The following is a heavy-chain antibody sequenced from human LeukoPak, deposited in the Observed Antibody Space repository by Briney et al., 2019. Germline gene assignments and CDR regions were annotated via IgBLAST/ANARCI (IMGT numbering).Heavy chain of an antibody. CDR2: INHSGST. Sequence: SETLSLTCAVYGGSFSGYYWSWIRQPPGKGLEWIGEINHSGSTNYNPALKSRVTISVDTSKNQFSLKLSSVTAADTAVYYCANSLRYSSGCVYWGQGTLVTVSS. CDR3: ANSLRYSSGCVY. CDR1: GGSFSGYY. D-gene: IGHD6-19*01. V-gene: IGHV4-34*01. J-gene: IGHJ4*02.